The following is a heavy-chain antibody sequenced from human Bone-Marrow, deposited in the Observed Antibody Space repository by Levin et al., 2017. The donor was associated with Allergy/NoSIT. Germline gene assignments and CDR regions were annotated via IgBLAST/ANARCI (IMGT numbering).Heavy chain of an antibody. CDR1: GFSLSTSGLG. CDR2: IYWDDDK. CDR3: SHLGTSGLLGRGTDSGWFDN. D-gene: IGHD3-10*01. V-gene: IGHV2-5*02. J-gene: IGHJ5*02. Sequence: SGPTLVKPTQTLTLTCSFSGFSLSTSGLGVGWLRQPPGKALEWLALIYWDDDKRVSPSLKTRLNITKDTSETQVVLTMTDMHPVDTGPYYCSHLGTSGLLGRGTDSGWFDNWGQGTLVTVSS.